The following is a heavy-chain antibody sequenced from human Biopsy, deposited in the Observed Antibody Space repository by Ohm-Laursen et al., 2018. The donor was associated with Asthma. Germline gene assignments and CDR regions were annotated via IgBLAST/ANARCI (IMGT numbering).Heavy chain of an antibody. CDR2: VNTGNGDT. CDR3: ARTYYDFLTGQVKDVFGV. CDR1: GYNFISFA. D-gene: IGHD3-9*01. J-gene: IGHJ3*01. Sequence: SVKVSCKTSGYNFISFAIHWVRQAPGQRLEWMGWVNTGNGDTKYSQKFQGRVTITRDTSANTAYMELRSLRSEDTATYYCARTYYDFLTGQVKDVFGVWGQGTMVTASS. V-gene: IGHV1-3*04.